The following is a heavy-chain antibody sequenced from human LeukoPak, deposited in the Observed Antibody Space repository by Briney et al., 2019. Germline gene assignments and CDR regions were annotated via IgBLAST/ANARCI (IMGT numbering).Heavy chain of an antibody. CDR3: ARVLPYCSSTSCYWCAFDI. D-gene: IGHD2-2*01. V-gene: IGHV4-34*01. CDR1: GGSFSGYY. J-gene: IGHJ3*02. CDR2: INHSGST. Sequence: SETLSLTCAVYGGSFSGYYWSWIRQPPGKGLEWIGEINHSGSTNYNPSLKSRVTISVDTSKNQFSLKLSSVTAADTAVYYCARVLPYCSSTSCYWCAFDIWGKGTMVTVSS.